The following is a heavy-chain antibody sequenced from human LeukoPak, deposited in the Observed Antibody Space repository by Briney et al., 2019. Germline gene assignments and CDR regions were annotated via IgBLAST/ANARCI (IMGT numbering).Heavy chain of an antibody. V-gene: IGHV1-69*06. Sequence: GSSVKAADKASGDSFSSYAITWVRQAPGQGLEWLGRIIPIFGTANYPQKFQGRVTITADILSSTAYIEMTNLTSDDTAVYFCAKQGAARQDYYMDVWGNGTMVSVS. J-gene: IGHJ6*03. D-gene: IGHD5-18*01. CDR2: IIPIFGTA. CDR1: GDSFSSYA. CDR3: AKQGAARQDYYMDV.